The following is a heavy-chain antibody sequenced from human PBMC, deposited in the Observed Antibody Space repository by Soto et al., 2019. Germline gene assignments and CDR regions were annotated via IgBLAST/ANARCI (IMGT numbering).Heavy chain of an antibody. J-gene: IGHJ6*02. V-gene: IGHV3-30-3*01. Sequence: PGGSLRLSCAASGFSFRSYAMHWVRQAPGKGLEWVAVMSYDGSDKDYADSVKGRFTISRDNSKNTLYLQMSSLRAEDTALYYCAKDIGLRTINPDFYGMDAWGQGTTVTVSS. CDR2: MSYDGSDK. CDR3: AKDIGLRTINPDFYGMDA. CDR1: GFSFRSYA. D-gene: IGHD2-8*01.